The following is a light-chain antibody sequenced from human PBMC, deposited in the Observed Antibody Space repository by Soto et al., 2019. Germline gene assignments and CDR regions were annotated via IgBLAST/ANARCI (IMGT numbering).Light chain of an antibody. CDR1: SSDVGGYNY. CDR2: EVS. Sequence: QSALTQPASVSGSPGQSITISCTGTSSDVGGYNYVSWYQQHPGKAPKFMIYEVSNRPSGVSNRFSGFKSGNTASLTISGLQAEDEADYYCSSYTSSSTLVVFGTGTKLTVL. V-gene: IGLV2-14*01. CDR3: SSYTSSSTLVV. J-gene: IGLJ1*01.